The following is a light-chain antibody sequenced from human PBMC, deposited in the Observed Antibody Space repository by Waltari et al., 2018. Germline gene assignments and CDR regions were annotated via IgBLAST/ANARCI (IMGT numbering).Light chain of an antibody. J-gene: IGKJ1*01. CDR3: QQYSNWPGT. CDR1: QSVSSY. Sequence: EVVLTQSPATLSLSPGERATLSCRASQSVSSYLAWYQQKPGQVPRLLIYDTSNRATGIPARFSGSGSGTDFALTISSLEPEDFAVYYCQQYSNWPGTFGQGTKVEIK. V-gene: IGKV3-11*01. CDR2: DTS.